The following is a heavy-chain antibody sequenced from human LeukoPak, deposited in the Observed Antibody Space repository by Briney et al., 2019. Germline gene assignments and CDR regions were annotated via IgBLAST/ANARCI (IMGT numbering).Heavy chain of an antibody. J-gene: IGHJ4*02. CDR3: AAPSGNLRHLDY. CDR1: GFPFSSYW. CDR2: IKQDGGET. Sequence: GGSLRLSCAASGFPFSSYWMAWVRQAPGKGLEWVASIKQDGGETFYADSVKGRFTISRDNAKNTLYLQMNCLRAEDTAVYYCAAPSGNLRHLDYWGQGTLVTVSS. D-gene: IGHD1-26*01. V-gene: IGHV3-7*01.